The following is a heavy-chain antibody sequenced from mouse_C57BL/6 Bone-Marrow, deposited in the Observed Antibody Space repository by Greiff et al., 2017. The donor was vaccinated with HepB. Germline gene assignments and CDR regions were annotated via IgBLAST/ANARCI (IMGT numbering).Heavy chain of an antibody. Sequence: EVKLVESGGGLVQPGGSLKLSCAASGFTFSDYYMYWVRQTPEKRLEWVAYISNGGGSTYYPDTVKGRFTISRDNAKNTLYLQMSRLKSEDTAMYYCASRYYGSRDAMDYWGQGTSVTVSS. D-gene: IGHD1-1*01. CDR2: ISNGGGST. CDR3: ASRYYGSRDAMDY. J-gene: IGHJ4*01. V-gene: IGHV5-12*01. CDR1: GFTFSDYY.